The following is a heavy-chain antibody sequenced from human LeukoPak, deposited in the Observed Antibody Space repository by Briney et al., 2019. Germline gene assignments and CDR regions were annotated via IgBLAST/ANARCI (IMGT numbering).Heavy chain of an antibody. CDR2: ISGSGGST. V-gene: IGHV3-23*01. Sequence: GGSLRLSCAASGFTFSSYAMSWVRQAPGKGLEWVSAISGSGGSTYYADSVKGRFTISRDNSKNTLYLQMNSLRAEDTAVYYCAKADDRGFMITFGGVTWGQGTLVTVSS. J-gene: IGHJ5*02. D-gene: IGHD3-16*01. CDR1: GFTFSSYA. CDR3: AKADDRGFMITFGGVT.